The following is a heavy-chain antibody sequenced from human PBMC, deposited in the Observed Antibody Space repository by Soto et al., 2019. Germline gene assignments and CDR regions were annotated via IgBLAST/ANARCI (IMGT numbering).Heavy chain of an antibody. Sequence: PGESLKISCKGSGYSFTSYWIGWVRQMPGKGLEWMGIIYPGDSDTRYSPSFQGQVTISADKSISTAYLQWSSLKASDTAMYYCARISGLCSGYLHDAFDIWGQGTMVTVSS. CDR1: GYSFTSYW. J-gene: IGHJ3*02. V-gene: IGHV5-51*01. CDR3: ARISGLCSGYLHDAFDI. D-gene: IGHD3-22*01. CDR2: IYPGDSDT.